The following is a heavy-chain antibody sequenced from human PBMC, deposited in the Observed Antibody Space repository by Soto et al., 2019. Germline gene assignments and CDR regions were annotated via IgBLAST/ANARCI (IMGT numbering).Heavy chain of an antibody. V-gene: IGHV1-3*01. Sequence: QVQLVQSGAEVKKPGASVKVSCKASGYTFTSYAMHWVRQAPGQRLEWMGWINAGNGNTKYSQKFQGRVTITRDTSASTPYMELSSLRSEATAVYYCARGRTTVTTSGYDAFDIWGQGTMVTVSS. D-gene: IGHD4-17*01. CDR3: ARGRTTVTTSGYDAFDI. J-gene: IGHJ3*02. CDR1: GYTFTSYA. CDR2: INAGNGNT.